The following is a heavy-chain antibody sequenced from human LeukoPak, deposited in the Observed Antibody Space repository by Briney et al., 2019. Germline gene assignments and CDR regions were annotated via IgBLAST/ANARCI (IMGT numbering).Heavy chain of an antibody. J-gene: IGHJ3*02. D-gene: IGHD3-22*01. Sequence: SETLSLTCTVSGGSISSRSYYWGWIRQPPGKGLEWIGSIFYSGSTYYNPSLKSRVTISVDTSKNHFSLKLSSVTAADTAVYYCARQPRDYDSSGYDGFDSWGQGTLVTVAS. CDR1: GGSISSRSYY. CDR2: IFYSGST. CDR3: ARQPRDYDSSGYDGFDS. V-gene: IGHV4-39*01.